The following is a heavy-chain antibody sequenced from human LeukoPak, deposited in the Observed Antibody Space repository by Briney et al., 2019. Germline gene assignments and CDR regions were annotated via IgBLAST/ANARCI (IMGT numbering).Heavy chain of an antibody. Sequence: PGGSLRLSCAASGFTFSSYDFHWVRQVTGKGLEWVSAIGVAGDTYYAGSVKGRFTISRNNVKNSLYLQMNSLRAGDTAVYYRTREARGSSDWSMPEYWGQGTLVSVSS. V-gene: IGHV3-13*01. CDR3: TREARGSSDWSMPEY. CDR1: GFTFSSYD. CDR2: IGVAGDT. J-gene: IGHJ4*02. D-gene: IGHD6-13*01.